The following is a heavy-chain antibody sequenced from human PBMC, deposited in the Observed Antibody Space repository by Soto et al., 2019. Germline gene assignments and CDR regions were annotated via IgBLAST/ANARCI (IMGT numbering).Heavy chain of an antibody. V-gene: IGHV4-31*03. J-gene: IGHJ3*02. D-gene: IGHD3-10*01. Sequence: SESLSLTCTVSGGSICSGGYYWSWIRQHPGKGLEWIGYIYYSGSTYYNPSLKSRVTISVDTSKNQFSLKLSSVTAADTAVYYCAREPGSVAFDIWGQGTMVTVSS. CDR2: IYYSGST. CDR3: AREPGSVAFDI. CDR1: GGSICSGGYY.